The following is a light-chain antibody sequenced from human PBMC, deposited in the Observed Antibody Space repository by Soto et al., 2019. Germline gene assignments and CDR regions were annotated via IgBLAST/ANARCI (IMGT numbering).Light chain of an antibody. J-gene: IGKJ5*01. CDR1: QSISSY. CDR2: DAS. CDR3: QQAASFPIT. V-gene: IGKV1-39*01. Sequence: DIQMTQSPSSLSASVGDRVTITCRASQSISSYLNWYQQKPGKAPKLLLYDASTLQSGVPPRFSGSGSGTDFTLTINSLQPEDFATYYCQQAASFPITFGQGTRLEIK.